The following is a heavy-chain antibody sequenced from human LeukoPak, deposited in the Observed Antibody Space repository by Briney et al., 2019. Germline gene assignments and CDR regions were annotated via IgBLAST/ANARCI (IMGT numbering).Heavy chain of an antibody. CDR3: ARDSGSYLYYFDY. V-gene: IGHV3-11*01. CDR1: GFTFSDYY. CDR2: ISSSGSTI. D-gene: IGHD1-26*01. J-gene: IGHJ4*02. Sequence: PGGSLRLSCAASGFTFSDYYMSWIRQAPGKGLEWVSYISSSGSTIYYADSVKGRFTISRDNAKNSLYLQMNSLRAEDTAVYCCARDSGSYLYYFDYWGQGTLVTVSS.